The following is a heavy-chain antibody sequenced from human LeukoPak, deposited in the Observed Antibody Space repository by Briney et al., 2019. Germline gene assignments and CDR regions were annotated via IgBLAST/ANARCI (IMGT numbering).Heavy chain of an antibody. CDR3: AKRRRAATSPEDY. J-gene: IGHJ4*02. CDR1: GFTFASYA. D-gene: IGHD6-13*01. CDR2: IDDNDAYT. V-gene: IGHV3-23*01. Sequence: GGSLRLSCAASGFTFASYAMSWVRQAPGKGLEWVSSIDDNDAYTYYADSVKGRFTISRDNSENTLSLQMSSLTAEDTAIYYCAKRRRAATSPEDYWGQGTLVTVSS.